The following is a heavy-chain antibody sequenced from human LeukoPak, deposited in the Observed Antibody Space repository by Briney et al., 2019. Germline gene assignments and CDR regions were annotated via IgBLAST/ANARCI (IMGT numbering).Heavy chain of an antibody. J-gene: IGHJ3*02. CDR1: GFTFKNYG. V-gene: IGHV3-23*01. D-gene: IGHD2-8*01. Sequence: GGSLRLSCAASGFTFKNYGMSWVRQAPGKGLEWVSAIGGSGGSTYNADPVRGRFTISRDNSKNTLYLQMNSLRAEDTAVYYCAKPLIRSDAFDIWGQGTMVTVSS. CDR3: AKPLIRSDAFDI. CDR2: IGGSGGST.